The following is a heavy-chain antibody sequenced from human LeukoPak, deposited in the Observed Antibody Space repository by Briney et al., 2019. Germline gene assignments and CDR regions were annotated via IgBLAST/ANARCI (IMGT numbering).Heavy chain of an antibody. CDR1: GFTFSNFW. V-gene: IGHV3-7*01. J-gene: IGHJ6*02. CDR3: ASFISTTGTYYYYYGMDV. D-gene: IGHD1-1*01. CDR2: INQEGSGK. Sequence: GGSLRLSCAASGFTFSNFWMSWVRQAPGKGLEWVANINQEGSGKYYVDSVKGRFTISRDNAKSSLYLQMNSLRAEDTAVYHCASFISTTGTYYYYYGMDVWGQGTTVTVSS.